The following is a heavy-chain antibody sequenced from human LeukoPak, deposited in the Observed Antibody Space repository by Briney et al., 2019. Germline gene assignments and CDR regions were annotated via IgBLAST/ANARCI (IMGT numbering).Heavy chain of an antibody. Sequence: GGSLRLSCAASGFTFSSYAMSWVRQAPGKGLEWVSAISGSGGSTYYADSVKGRFTISRDNSKNTLYLQMNSLRAEDTAVYYCAKALHFIQLWTHDAFDISGQGTMVTVSS. CDR3: AKALHFIQLWTHDAFDI. D-gene: IGHD5-18*01. V-gene: IGHV3-23*01. CDR1: GFTFSSYA. J-gene: IGHJ3*02. CDR2: ISGSGGST.